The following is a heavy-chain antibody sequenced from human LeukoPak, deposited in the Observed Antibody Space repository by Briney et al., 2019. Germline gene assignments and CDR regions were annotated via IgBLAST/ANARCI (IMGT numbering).Heavy chain of an antibody. CDR2: INPSGGST. CDR1: GYTFTGYY. Sequence: ASVKVSCKASGYTFTGYYMHWVRQAPGQGLEWMGIINPSGGSTSYAQKFQGRVTMTRDMSTSTVYMELSSLRSEDTAVYYCARRRLTGYSDYWGQGTLVTVSS. CDR3: ARRRLTGYSDY. V-gene: IGHV1-46*01. J-gene: IGHJ4*02. D-gene: IGHD3-9*01.